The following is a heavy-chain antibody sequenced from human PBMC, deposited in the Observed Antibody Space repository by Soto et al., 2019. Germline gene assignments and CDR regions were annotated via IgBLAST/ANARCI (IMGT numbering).Heavy chain of an antibody. CDR3: ASPNFRFWKQLDP. V-gene: IGHV1-69*01. CDR1: GGTFSSYA. D-gene: IGHD5-18*01. J-gene: IGHJ5*02. Sequence: QVQLVQSGAEVKKPGSSVKVSCKASGGTFSSYAISWVRQAPGQGLEWMGGIIPIFGTANYAQKFQGRVTITADETTRTAYMELSSVRSEDTAVYYCASPNFRFWKQLDPWGQGTLVTVSS. CDR2: IIPIFGTA.